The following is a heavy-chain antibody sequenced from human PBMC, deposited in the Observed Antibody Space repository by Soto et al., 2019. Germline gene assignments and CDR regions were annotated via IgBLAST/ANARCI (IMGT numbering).Heavy chain of an antibody. D-gene: IGHD3-10*01. CDR3: ARVDRAANYYYHGMDV. V-gene: IGHV4-4*02. CDR2: IYHSGST. CDR1: GGAISISNW. J-gene: IGHJ6*02. Sequence: PSQTLSLACAIYGGAISISNWWIWVRQPPGRGLEWIGEIYHSGSTNYNPSLKSRVTISVDKSKNQFSLKLSSVTAADTAVYYCARVDRAANYYYHGMDVWGQGTTVT.